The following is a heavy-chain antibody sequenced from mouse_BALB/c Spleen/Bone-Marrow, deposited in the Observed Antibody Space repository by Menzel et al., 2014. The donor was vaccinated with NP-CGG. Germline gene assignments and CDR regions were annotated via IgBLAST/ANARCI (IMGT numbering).Heavy chain of an antibody. V-gene: IGHV5-12-2*01. Sequence: EVKVVESGGGLVQLGGSLKLSCAASGFTFSSYTMSWVRQTPEKRLEWVAYISNGGGSTYYPDTVKGRFTISRDNAKNTLYLQMSSLKSEDAAMYYCARHVGNPYAMDYWGQGTSVTVSS. CDR1: GFTFSSYT. CDR3: ARHVGNPYAMDY. J-gene: IGHJ4*01. CDR2: ISNGGGST. D-gene: IGHD3-1*01.